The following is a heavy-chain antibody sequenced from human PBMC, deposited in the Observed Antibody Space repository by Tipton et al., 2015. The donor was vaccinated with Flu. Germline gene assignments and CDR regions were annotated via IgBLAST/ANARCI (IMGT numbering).Heavy chain of an antibody. CDR3: ARLPRYSSGWGRYFDL. V-gene: IGHV3-23*01. CDR2: ISGSGGST. Sequence: SLRLSCVASGFTFSSYAMSWVRQVPGKGLEWVSVISGSGGSTYYADSVKGRFTISRDNSKSTLYLQMNSLRVEDTAVYYCARLPRYSSGWGRYFDLWGRGTLVTVSS. D-gene: IGHD6-19*01. CDR1: GFTFSSYA. J-gene: IGHJ2*01.